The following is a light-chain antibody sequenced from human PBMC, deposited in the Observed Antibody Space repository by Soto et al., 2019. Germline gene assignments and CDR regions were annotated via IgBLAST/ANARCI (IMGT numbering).Light chain of an antibody. CDR3: SSYTSSSTLDVV. J-gene: IGLJ2*01. CDR2: DVS. Sequence: QSVLTQPASVSGSPGQSITISCTGNSSDVGGYNYVSWYQQHPGKAPKLMIYDVSNRPSGVSNRFSGSKSGNTASLTISGLQAEDEADYYCSSYTSSSTLDVVFGGGTKVTDL. V-gene: IGLV2-14*01. CDR1: SSDVGGYNY.